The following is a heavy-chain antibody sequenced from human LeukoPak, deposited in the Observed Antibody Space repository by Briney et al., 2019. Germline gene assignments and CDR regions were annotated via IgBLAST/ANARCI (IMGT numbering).Heavy chain of an antibody. CDR1: GGTFSSYA. J-gene: IGHJ3*02. D-gene: IGHD6-6*01. CDR3: ARAWGSSIAAYNPRWYAFDI. Sequence: SVKVSCKASGGTFSSYAISWVRQAPGQGLEWMGGIIPIFGTANYAQKFQGRVTITADESTSTAYMELSSLRSEDTAVYYCARAWGSSIAAYNPRWYAFDIWGQGTMVTVSS. CDR2: IIPIFGTA. V-gene: IGHV1-69*13.